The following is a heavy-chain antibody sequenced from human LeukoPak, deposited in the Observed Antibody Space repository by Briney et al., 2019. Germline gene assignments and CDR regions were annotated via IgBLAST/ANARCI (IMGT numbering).Heavy chain of an antibody. Sequence: PGGSLRLSCAASGFTFSSYSMIWVRQAPGKGLEWVSSISSSSSYIYYADSVKGRFTISRDNAKNSLYLQMNSLRAEDTAVYYCARDPNGNKPFDYWGQGTLVTVSS. CDR3: ARDPNGNKPFDY. J-gene: IGHJ4*02. CDR1: GFTFSSYS. D-gene: IGHD1-26*01. V-gene: IGHV3-21*01. CDR2: ISSSSSYI.